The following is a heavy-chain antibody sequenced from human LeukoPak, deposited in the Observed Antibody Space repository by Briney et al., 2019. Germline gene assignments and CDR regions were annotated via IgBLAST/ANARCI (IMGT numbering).Heavy chain of an antibody. CDR3: ARVDGDIHLWLKY. D-gene: IGHD5-18*01. J-gene: IGHJ4*02. Sequence: ASVKVSCKASGYTFTSYDINWVRQATGQGLEWMGWVNPNSGNTDYAQEFQGRVTLTRNTSISTVYMELSSLRYEDTAVYYCARVDGDIHLWLKYWGQGSLVTVSS. V-gene: IGHV1-8*01. CDR1: GYTFTSYD. CDR2: VNPNSGNT.